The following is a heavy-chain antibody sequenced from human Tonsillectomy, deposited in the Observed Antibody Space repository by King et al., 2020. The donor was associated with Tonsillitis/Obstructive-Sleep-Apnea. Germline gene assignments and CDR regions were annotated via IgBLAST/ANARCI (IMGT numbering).Heavy chain of an antibody. V-gene: IGHV4-30-2*01. D-gene: IGHD3-10*01. Sequence: LQLQESGSGLVKPSQTLSLTCAVSGGSISSGGYSWSWIRQPPGKGLEWIGYISYSGSTYYNSSLKSRVSISVDRSKNQFSLKPSSVTAADTAVYYCARDDLRGNAFDIWGQGTMVTVSS. J-gene: IGHJ3*02. CDR2: ISYSGST. CDR3: ARDDLRGNAFDI. CDR1: GGSISSGGYS.